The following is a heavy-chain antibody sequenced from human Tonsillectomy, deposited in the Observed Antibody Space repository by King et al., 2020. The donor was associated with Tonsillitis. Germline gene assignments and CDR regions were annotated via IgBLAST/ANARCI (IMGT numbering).Heavy chain of an antibody. J-gene: IGHJ4*02. V-gene: IGHV3-30*01. Sequence: VQLVESVGGVVQPGRSLRLSCAASGFTFSSYAMHWVRQAPGKGLEWVAVISYDGRNKYYADSVKGRFTISRDNSKNTLYLQMNSLGAEDTAVYFCARSGGYEWWSFDYWGQGTLVTVSS. CDR1: GFTFSSYA. CDR3: ARSGGYEWWSFDY. CDR2: ISYDGRNK. D-gene: IGHD5-12*01.